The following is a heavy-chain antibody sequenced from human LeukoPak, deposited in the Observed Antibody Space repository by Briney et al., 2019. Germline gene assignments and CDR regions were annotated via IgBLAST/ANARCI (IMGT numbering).Heavy chain of an antibody. D-gene: IGHD2-2*01. CDR2: INHSGSI. J-gene: IGHJ4*02. CDR1: RFFFRGYS. V-gene: IGHV4-34*01. CDR3: AISRVPAPAATH. Sequence: SETLSLTCAVYRFFFRGYSWNWIRQPPGKGLEWIGEINHSGSINYEPSLKSRVTISGDTSQNQSSLKLSYVSSADTAVYYWAISRVPAPAATHWGQGTLVTVSS.